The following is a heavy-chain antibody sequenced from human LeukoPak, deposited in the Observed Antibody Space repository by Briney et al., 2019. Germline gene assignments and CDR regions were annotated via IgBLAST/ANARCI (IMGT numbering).Heavy chain of an antibody. CDR1: GFTFSSYA. J-gene: IGHJ4*02. CDR3: ARDIAFDGTRPPDY. CDR2: ISHDGSNK. V-gene: IGHV3-30*04. Sequence: GRSLRLSCAASGFTFSSYAMHWVRQAPGKGLEWLAVISHDGSNKYYADSVKGRFTISRDNSKKTLYLQMDSLRADDTAVYYCARDIAFDGTRPPDYWGQGTLVTVSS. D-gene: IGHD3-3*02.